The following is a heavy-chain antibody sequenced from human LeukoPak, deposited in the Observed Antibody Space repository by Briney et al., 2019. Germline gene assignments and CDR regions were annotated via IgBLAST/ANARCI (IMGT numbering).Heavy chain of an antibody. Sequence: GGSLRLSCAATGFTFSRYGMHWVRQAPGKGLEWVAQISYDGSNKHYGDSVKGRFTIARDNSKNTLFLQMDSLRGEDTAVYYCAKEGRRYFDYWGQGNLVTVST. J-gene: IGHJ4*02. V-gene: IGHV3-30*18. CDR1: GFTFSRYG. CDR2: ISYDGSNK. CDR3: AKEGRRYFDY.